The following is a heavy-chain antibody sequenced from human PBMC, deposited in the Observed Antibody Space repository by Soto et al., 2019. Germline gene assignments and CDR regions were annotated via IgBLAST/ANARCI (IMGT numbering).Heavy chain of an antibody. Sequence: PGGSLRLSCAASGFTFSSYALSWVRQAPGKGLEWVSAISGSGGSTYYADSVKGRFTISRDNSKNTLYLQMNSLRAEDTAVYYCSLIAARPFYYYGMDVWGQGTTVTVSS. V-gene: IGHV3-23*01. CDR2: ISGSGGST. CDR1: GFTFSSYA. J-gene: IGHJ6*02. D-gene: IGHD6-6*01. CDR3: SLIAARPFYYYGMDV.